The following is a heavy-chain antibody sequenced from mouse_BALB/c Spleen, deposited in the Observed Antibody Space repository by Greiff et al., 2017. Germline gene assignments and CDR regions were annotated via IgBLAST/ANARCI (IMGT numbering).Heavy chain of an antibody. J-gene: IGHJ4*01. D-gene: IGHD2-3*01. V-gene: IGHV3-2*02. CDR2: ISYSGST. CDR3: AVYDGYYSAMDY. CDR1: GYSITSDYA. Sequence: EVQLVESGPGLVKPSQSLSLTCTVTGYSITSDYAWNWIRQFPGNKLEWMGYISYSGSTSYNPSLKSRISITRDTSKNQFFLQLNSVTTEDTATYYCAVYDGYYSAMDYWGQGTSVTVSS.